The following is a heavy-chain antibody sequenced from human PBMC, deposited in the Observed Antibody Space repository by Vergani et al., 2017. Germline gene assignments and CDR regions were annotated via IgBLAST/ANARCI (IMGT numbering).Heavy chain of an antibody. D-gene: IGHD3-22*01. CDR2: IYPGNSDT. V-gene: IGHV5-51*01. CDR1: GYSFTSYW. J-gene: IGHJ6*03. Sequence: EVQLVQSGAEVKKPGESLKISCKGSGYSFTSYWIGWVRQMPGKGLEWMGIIYPGNSDTRYSPSFQGQDTISADKSISTAYLQWSSLKASDTAMYYCARQNYYDSSGYLDPYYYYYYMDVWGKGTTVTVSS. CDR3: ARQNYYDSSGYLDPYYYYYYMDV.